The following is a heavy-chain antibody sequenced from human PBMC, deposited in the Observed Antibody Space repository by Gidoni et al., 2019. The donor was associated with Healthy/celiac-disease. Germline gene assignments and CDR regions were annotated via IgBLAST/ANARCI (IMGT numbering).Heavy chain of an antibody. CDR3: ARVESLYYYDSSGYYSRWWYFDL. CDR2: ISYDGSNK. V-gene: IGHV3-30-3*01. CDR1: GFTFSSYA. Sequence: QVQLVESGGGVVQPGRSLRLSCAASGFTFSSYAMHWVRQAPGKGMEWVAVISYDGSNKYYADSVKGRFTISRDNSKNTLYLQMNSLRAEDTAVYYCARVESLYYYDSSGYYSRWWYFDLWGRGTLVTVSS. J-gene: IGHJ2*01. D-gene: IGHD3-22*01.